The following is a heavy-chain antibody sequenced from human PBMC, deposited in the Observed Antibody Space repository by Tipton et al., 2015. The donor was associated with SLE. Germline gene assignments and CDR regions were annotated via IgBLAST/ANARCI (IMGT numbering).Heavy chain of an antibody. V-gene: IGHV4-59*01. CDR2: IYYSGST. CDR3: AGETTGDPYYYYGMDV. J-gene: IGHJ6*02. CDR1: GGSISSYY. D-gene: IGHD7-27*01. Sequence: LRLSCTVSGGSISSYYWSWIRQPPGKGLEWIGYIYYSGSTNYNPSLKSRFTISVDTSKCQFSLNLSSVTAADTAVYYCAGETTGDPYYYYGMDVWGQGTPVPVSS.